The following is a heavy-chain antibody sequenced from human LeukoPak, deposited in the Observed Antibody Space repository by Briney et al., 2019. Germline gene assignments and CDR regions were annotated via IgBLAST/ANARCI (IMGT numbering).Heavy chain of an antibody. Sequence: GASVKVSCKASGYTFTAYYMHWVRQAPGQGLEWMGWINPNSGGTNYAQKFQGRVTMTRDKSISTAYMELSRLRSDDTAVYYCARDRVLVPAAFDYWGQGTLVTVSS. CDR3: ARDRVLVPAAFDY. D-gene: IGHD2-2*01. CDR1: GYTFTAYY. V-gene: IGHV1-2*02. CDR2: INPNSGGT. J-gene: IGHJ4*02.